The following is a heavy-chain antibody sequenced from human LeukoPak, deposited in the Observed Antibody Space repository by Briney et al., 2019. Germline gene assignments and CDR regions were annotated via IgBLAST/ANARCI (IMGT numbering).Heavy chain of an antibody. Sequence: GGSLRLSCAASGFTFSSYAMSWVRRAPGKGLEWVSGISGSGGSTYYADSVKGRFIISRDNSKNTLYLQMNSLRAEDTAVYYCAKGSYSSGWDSWGQGTLVTVSS. D-gene: IGHD6-19*01. J-gene: IGHJ4*02. V-gene: IGHV3-23*01. CDR2: ISGSGGST. CDR1: GFTFSSYA. CDR3: AKGSYSSGWDS.